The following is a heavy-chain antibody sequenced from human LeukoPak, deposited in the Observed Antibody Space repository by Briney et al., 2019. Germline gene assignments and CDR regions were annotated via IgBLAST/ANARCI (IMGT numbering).Heavy chain of an antibody. V-gene: IGHV1-46*01. Sequence: ASVTVSCKASGYTFTSYYMHWVRQAPGQGLEWMGIINPSGGSTSYAQKFQGRVTMTRDISTSTVYMELSSLRSEDTAVYYCAAGYYPPTNYYYYYMDVWGKGTTVTVSS. J-gene: IGHJ6*03. CDR2: INPSGGST. CDR1: GYTFTSYY. D-gene: IGHD3-22*01. CDR3: AAGYYPPTNYYYYYMDV.